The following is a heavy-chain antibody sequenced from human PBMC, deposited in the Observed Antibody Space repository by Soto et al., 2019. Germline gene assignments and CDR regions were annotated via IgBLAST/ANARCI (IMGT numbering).Heavy chain of an antibody. V-gene: IGHV1-18*01. J-gene: IGHJ2*01. CDR1: GYTFTSYG. D-gene: IGHD3-10*01. CDR2: ISAYNGNT. CDR3: ARDEKLLWFGESLNWYFDL. Sequence: QVQLVQSGAEVKKPGASVKVSCKASGYTFTSYGISWVRQAPGQGLEWMGWISAYNGNTNYAQKLQGRGTMTTDTSTSTAYMELRSLRSDDTAVYYCARDEKLLWFGESLNWYFDLWGRGTLVTVSS.